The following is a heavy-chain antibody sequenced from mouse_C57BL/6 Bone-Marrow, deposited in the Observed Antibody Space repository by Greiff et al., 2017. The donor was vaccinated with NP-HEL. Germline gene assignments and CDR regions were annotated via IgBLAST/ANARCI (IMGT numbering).Heavy chain of an antibody. J-gene: IGHJ1*03. V-gene: IGHV1-59*01. Sequence: VQLQQPGAELVRPGTSVKLSCKASGYTFTSYWMHWVKQRPGPGLEWIGVLDPSDSYPNYNQKLKGKATLTVDTSSSTAYMQLSSLTSEDSAVYYCARSRYGSSPCWYFDVWGTGTTVTVSS. D-gene: IGHD1-1*01. CDR2: LDPSDSYP. CDR1: GYTFTSYW. CDR3: ARSRYGSSPCWYFDV.